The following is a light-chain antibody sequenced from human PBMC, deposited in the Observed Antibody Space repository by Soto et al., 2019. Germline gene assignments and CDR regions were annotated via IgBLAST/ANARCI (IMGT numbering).Light chain of an antibody. CDR3: CSYAGSSTHV. J-gene: IGLJ2*01. CDR2: EVS. V-gene: IGLV2-23*02. CDR1: SSDVGNYNF. Sequence: QSALTQPASVSGSPGQSITISCTGTSSDVGNYNFVSWYQQHPGKAPKLMIYEVSKRPSGVSNRFSGSRSGNTASLTISGLEAEDEADYHCCSYAGSSTHVFGGGTQLTVL.